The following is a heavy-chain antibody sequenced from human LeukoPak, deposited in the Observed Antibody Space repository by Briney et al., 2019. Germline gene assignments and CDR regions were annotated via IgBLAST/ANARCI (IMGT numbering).Heavy chain of an antibody. V-gene: IGHV4-59*12. CDR3: ARGFGDYYYMDV. CDR1: GGSISSYY. CDR2: ISYSGST. D-gene: IGHD3-3*01. J-gene: IGHJ6*03. Sequence: SETLSLTCTVSGGSISSYYWSWIRQPPGKGLEWIGYISYSGSTNYNPSLKSRVTISLDTSKTQFSLKLSSVTAADTAVYYCARGFGDYYYMDVWGKGTTVTVSS.